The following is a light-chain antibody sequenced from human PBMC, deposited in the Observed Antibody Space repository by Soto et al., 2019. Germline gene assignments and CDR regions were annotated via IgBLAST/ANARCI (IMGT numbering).Light chain of an antibody. J-gene: IGKJ2*01. Sequence: DIVMTQSPDSLAVSLGERATINCKSSQSVLYSSNNKNYLAWYQQRPGQPPKLLIYWASTRESGVPDRFSGSGSGTDLTLTISSLQAEDVAVYYCQQYERTPPTFGQGTKLEIK. CDR2: WAS. CDR1: QSVLYSSNNKNY. CDR3: QQYERTPPT. V-gene: IGKV4-1*01.